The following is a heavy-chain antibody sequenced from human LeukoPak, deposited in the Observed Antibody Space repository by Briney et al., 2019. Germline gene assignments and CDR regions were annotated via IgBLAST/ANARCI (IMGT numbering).Heavy chain of an antibody. CDR3: AAGTAADY. D-gene: IGHD6-13*01. V-gene: IGHV3-11*03. CDR1: GIPFSDYY. Sequence: GGSLRLSCVVSGIPFSDYYMNWIRQAPGQGLEWISYIRSSSSYTDYAASVKGRFTISRDNAKNVLYLQMNSLRVEDTAVYYCAAGTAADYWGLGILVAVSS. J-gene: IGHJ4*02. CDR2: IRSSSSYT.